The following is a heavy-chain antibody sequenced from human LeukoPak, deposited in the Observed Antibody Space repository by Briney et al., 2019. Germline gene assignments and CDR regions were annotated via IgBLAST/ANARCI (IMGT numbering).Heavy chain of an antibody. CDR3: ARLVGYYSRGSSSHFDY. CDR1: GGSISRGDDY. Sequence: SQTLSLTCTVSGGSISRGDDYWSWIRQPPEKALEWIGYIYYSGTTSYNPSLKSRASISLDTPKNQFSLKLTSVTAADTAVYFCARLVGYYSRGSSSHFDYWGQGSLVTVSS. V-gene: IGHV4-30-4*01. CDR2: IYYSGTT. D-gene: IGHD2-15*01. J-gene: IGHJ4*02.